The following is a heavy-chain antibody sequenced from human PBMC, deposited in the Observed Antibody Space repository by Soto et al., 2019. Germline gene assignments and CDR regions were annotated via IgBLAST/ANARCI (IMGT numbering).Heavy chain of an antibody. CDR3: VMVDNYVTPTPQDA. V-gene: IGHV1-18*01. D-gene: IGHD3-16*01. CDR1: GYIFVNYG. CDR2: ISPYTGNT. Sequence: QVQLVQSGDEVKKPGASVKVSCKASGYIFVNYGIAWVRQAPGQGLEWMGWISPYTGNTHSATKIQGRLTMTTDTTTNTGYMDLGSLKSDDTAVYYCVMVDNYVTPTPQDAWGQGTTVTVSS. J-gene: IGHJ6*02.